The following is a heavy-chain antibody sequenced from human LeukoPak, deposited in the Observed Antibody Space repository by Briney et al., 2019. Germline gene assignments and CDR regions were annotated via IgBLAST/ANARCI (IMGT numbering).Heavy chain of an antibody. V-gene: IGHV3-23*01. CDR2: ISGSGGST. J-gene: IGHJ4*02. CDR1: GFTFSSYA. D-gene: IGHD4-17*01. Sequence: GGSLRLSCAASGFTFSSYAMSWVRQAPGKGLEWVSAISGSGGSTYYADSVKGRFTISRDNSKNTLYLQMNSLGAEDTAVYYCAEAGMTTGDYFDYWGQGTLVTVSS. CDR3: AEAGMTTGDYFDY.